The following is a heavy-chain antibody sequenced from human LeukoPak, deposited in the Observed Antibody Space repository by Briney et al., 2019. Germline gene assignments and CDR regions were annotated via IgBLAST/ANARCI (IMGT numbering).Heavy chain of an antibody. J-gene: IGHJ4*02. CDR3: ARQPVYSGSYVVD. CDR2: IYYGGST. D-gene: IGHD1-26*01. V-gene: IGHV4-59*08. CDR1: GGSISSYY. Sequence: SETLSLTCTVSGGSISSYYWSWIRRPPGKGLEWIGYIYYGGSTNYNPSLKSRVTISVDTSKNQFSLKLSSVTAADTAVYYCARQPVYSGSYVVDWGQGTLVTVSS.